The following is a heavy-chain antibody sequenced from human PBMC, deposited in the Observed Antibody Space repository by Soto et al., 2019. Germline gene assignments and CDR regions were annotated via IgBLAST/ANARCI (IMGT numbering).Heavy chain of an antibody. CDR2: IYPGDSDP. V-gene: IGHV5-51*01. CDR1: GYSFTSYW. D-gene: IGHD6-19*01. Sequence: PGESLKISCKGSGYSFTSYWIGWVRQMPGKGLEWMGIIYPGDSDPRYSPSFQGQVAFSADKSISTAYLQWSGLKASDTAIYYCARRLSTGWFFDFWGQGTLVTVSS. J-gene: IGHJ4*02. CDR3: ARRLSTGWFFDF.